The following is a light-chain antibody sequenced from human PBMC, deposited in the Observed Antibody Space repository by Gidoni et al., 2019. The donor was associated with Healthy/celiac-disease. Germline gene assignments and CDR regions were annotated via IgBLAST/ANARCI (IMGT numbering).Light chain of an antibody. CDR3: QVWDSSSDHVV. V-gene: IGLV3-21*02. CDR1: NMGSKS. Sequence: SSVLTQPPSVSVAPGQKARITCGGNNMGSKSVHGYQKKPGQAPVLVVYDDSDRPSGIPERFSGSNSGNTATLTISRVEAGDEADYYCQVWDSSSDHVVFGGGTKLTVL. CDR2: DDS. J-gene: IGLJ2*01.